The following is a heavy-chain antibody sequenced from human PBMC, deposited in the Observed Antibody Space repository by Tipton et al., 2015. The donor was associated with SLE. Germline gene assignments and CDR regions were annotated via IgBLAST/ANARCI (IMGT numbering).Heavy chain of an antibody. CDR2: IYYSGDT. CDR1: GASISSDTYY. J-gene: IGHJ4*02. Sequence: TLSLTCTFSGASISSDTYYWGRIRQPPGKGLEWIGSIYYSGDTYYTPSLKSRVTISVDTSKDQFSLKLSSVTAADTAVYYCARHDYASYGFDYWGQGTLVTVSS. V-gene: IGHV4-39*01. CDR3: ARHDYASYGFDY. D-gene: IGHD3-16*01.